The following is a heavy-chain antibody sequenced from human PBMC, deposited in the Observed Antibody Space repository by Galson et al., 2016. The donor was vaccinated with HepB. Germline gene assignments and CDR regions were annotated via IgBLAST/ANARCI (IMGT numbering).Heavy chain of an antibody. CDR1: GFSFSSYA. V-gene: IGHV3-64D*06. J-gene: IGHJ4*02. CDR2: ISSYGDSK. Sequence: SLRLSCAASGFSFSSYAMHWVRQAPGKGLEYVSAISSYGDSKKYADSVKGRFTISRDNSKSTLYLQTSSLRAEDTAVYYCAREMGVAAPAVFDYWGQGTLVTVSS. D-gene: IGHD6-13*01. CDR3: AREMGVAAPAVFDY.